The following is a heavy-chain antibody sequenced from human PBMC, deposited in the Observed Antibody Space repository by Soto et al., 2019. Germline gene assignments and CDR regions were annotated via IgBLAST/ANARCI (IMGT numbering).Heavy chain of an antibody. CDR1: GDSISIDL. J-gene: IGHJ6*02. CDR3: ARLRCSSTSCYDYYYYGMDV. CDR2: IIPIFGTA. D-gene: IGHD2-2*01. V-gene: IGHV1-69*01. Sequence: FPLKLDRKGAGDSISIDLSGWVRMDPEQGLEWMGGIIPIFGTANYAQKFQGRVTITADESTSTAYMELSSLRSEDTAVYYCARLRCSSTSCYDYYYYGMDVWGQGTLVTVSS.